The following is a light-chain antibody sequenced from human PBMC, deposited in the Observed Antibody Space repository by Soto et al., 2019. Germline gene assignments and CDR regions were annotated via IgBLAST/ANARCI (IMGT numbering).Light chain of an antibody. Sequence: ESLLTQAPATRSLSPVEGATLSCRASQSVSSYLAWYQQQPGQPPRLLIYDASTRATGIPARFSGSGSGTDFTLTISSLEPEDFAVYYCQQRSNWPPIPFGLRRLLAI. CDR1: QSVSSY. V-gene: IGKV3-11*01. CDR2: DAS. CDR3: QQRSNWPPIP. J-gene: IGKJ5*01.